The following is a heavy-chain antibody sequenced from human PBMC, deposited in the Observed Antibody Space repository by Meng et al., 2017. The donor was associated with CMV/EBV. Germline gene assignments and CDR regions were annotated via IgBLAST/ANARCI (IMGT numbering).Heavy chain of an antibody. CDR3: ARGVPLGIIYSFDY. V-gene: IGHV1-18*01. Sequence: QVQLVQSGVELKKPGASLKVSCKASGYPFTGYGISWVRQAPGQGLEWMGWISVYNGHTNFAQNLQGRVTMTTDTSTSTAYVELRSLRSDDTAIYYCARGVPLGIIYSFDYWGQGTLVTVSS. CDR2: ISVYNGHT. D-gene: IGHD2-21*01. J-gene: IGHJ4*01. CDR1: GYPFTGYG.